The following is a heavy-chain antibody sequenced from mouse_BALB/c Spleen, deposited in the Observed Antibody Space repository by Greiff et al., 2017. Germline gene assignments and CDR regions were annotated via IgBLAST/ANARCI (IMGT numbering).Heavy chain of an antibody. CDR2: IYPGDGDT. V-gene: IGHV1-82*01. D-gene: IGHD2-4*01. CDR3: ARSFYYDDDGAY. CDR1: GYAFSSSW. J-gene: IGHJ3*01. Sequence: QVQLQQSGPELVKPGASVKISCKASGYAFSSSWMNWVKQRPGQGLEWIGRIYPGDGDTNYNGKFKGKATLTADKSSSTAYMQLSSLTSVDSAVYFCARSFYYDDDGAYWGQGTLVTVSA.